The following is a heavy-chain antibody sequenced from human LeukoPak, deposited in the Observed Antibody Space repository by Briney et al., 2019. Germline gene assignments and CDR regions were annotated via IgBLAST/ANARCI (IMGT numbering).Heavy chain of an antibody. CDR3: ARDNMGGHCSTTSCFDY. CDR2: ISVYSGNT. D-gene: IGHD2-2*01. CDR1: GYTFTSYG. Sequence: SVKVSCKASGYTFTSYGFTWVRQAPGQGLEWMGWISVYSGNTNYAQNLQGRVTMTADTSTTTAYMELRSLTSDDTAVYYCARDNMGGHCSTTSCFDYWGQGTLVTVSS. J-gene: IGHJ4*02. V-gene: IGHV1-18*01.